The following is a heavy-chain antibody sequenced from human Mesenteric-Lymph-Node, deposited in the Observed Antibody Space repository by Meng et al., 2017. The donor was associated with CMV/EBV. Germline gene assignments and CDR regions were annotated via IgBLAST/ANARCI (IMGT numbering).Heavy chain of an antibody. D-gene: IGHD1-1*01. CDR1: GFTLSSYV. V-gene: IGHV3-30*02. CDR2: IRYDGSNK. J-gene: IGHJ4*02. CDR3: ARGLDRIDY. Sequence: GGSLRLSCAASGFTLSSYVMHWVRQAPGKGLEWVAFIRYDGSNKYYADSVKGRFTISRDNAKNTLYLQMNSLRAEDTAVYYCARGLDRIDYWGQGTLVTVSS.